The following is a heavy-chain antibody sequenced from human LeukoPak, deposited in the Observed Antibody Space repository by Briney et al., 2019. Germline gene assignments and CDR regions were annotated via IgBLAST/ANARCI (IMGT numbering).Heavy chain of an antibody. CDR1: GGSISSYY. CDR2: IYTSGSS. J-gene: IGHJ6*02. Sequence: SETLSLTCTVSGGSISSYYWSWIRQPAGKGLEWIGRIYTSGSSNYNPSLKSRVTMSVDTSKNQFSLKLGSVTAADTAVYYCARVSGYYGSGSYAPFYYYYGMDVWGQGTTVTVSS. CDR3: ARVSGYYGSGSYAPFYYYYGMDV. D-gene: IGHD3-10*01. V-gene: IGHV4-4*07.